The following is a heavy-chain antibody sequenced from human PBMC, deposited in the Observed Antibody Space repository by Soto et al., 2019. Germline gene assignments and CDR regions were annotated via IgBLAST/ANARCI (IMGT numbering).Heavy chain of an antibody. CDR3: ARWAGYDSSGYYIDY. D-gene: IGHD3-22*01. CDR2: IYSGGST. CDR1: GFTVSSNY. J-gene: IGHJ4*02. Sequence: PGGSLRLSCAASGFTVSSNYMSWVRQAPGKGLEWVSVIYSGGSTYYADSVKGRFTISRDNSENTLYLQMDSLRVEDTAVYYCARWAGYDSSGYYIDYWGQGILVTVSS. V-gene: IGHV3-66*01.